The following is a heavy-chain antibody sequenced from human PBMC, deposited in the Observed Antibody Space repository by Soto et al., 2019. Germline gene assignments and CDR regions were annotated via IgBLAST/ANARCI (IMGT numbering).Heavy chain of an antibody. J-gene: IGHJ6*02. CDR1: GYTVTSYV. Sequence: ASVKISCKASGYTVTSYVISGVRQSPGQGLEWMGWISAYNGNTNYAQKLQGRVTMTTDASTSTAYMELRSLRSDDTAVYYCARLAALGTTGTTRDYYYYYGMDVWGQGTTVTV. V-gene: IGHV1-18*01. CDR2: ISAYNGNT. D-gene: IGHD1-1*01. CDR3: ARLAALGTTGTTRDYYYYYGMDV.